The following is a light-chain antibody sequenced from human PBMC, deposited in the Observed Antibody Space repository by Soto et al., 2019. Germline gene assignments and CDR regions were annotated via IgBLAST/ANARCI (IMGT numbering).Light chain of an antibody. Sequence: AIQMTQSPSSLSASVGDRVTITCRASQGIRNDLGWYQQKPEKAPELLIYAATSLQSGVPSRFRGSASGTDFTLTISSLQPEDFATYYCLQAYKYPWTFCQGTKVEI. CDR3: LQAYKYPWT. J-gene: IGKJ1*01. V-gene: IGKV1-6*01. CDR1: QGIRND. CDR2: AAT.